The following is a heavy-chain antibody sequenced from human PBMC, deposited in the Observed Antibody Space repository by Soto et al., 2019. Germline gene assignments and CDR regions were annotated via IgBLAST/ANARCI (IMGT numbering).Heavy chain of an antibody. CDR3: ARDRVATILIAPEYYFDY. Sequence: PSETLSLTCTVSGGSVSSGSYYWSWIRQPPGKGLEWIGYIYYSGSTNYNPSLKSRVTISVDTSKNQFSLKLSSVTAADTAVYYCARDRVATILIAPEYYFDYWGQGTLVTVSS. D-gene: IGHD5-12*01. J-gene: IGHJ4*02. V-gene: IGHV4-61*01. CDR1: GGSVSSGSYY. CDR2: IYYSGST.